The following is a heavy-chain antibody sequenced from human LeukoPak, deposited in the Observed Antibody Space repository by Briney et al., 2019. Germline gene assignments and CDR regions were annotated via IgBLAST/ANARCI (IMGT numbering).Heavy chain of an antibody. CDR1: GFTFSSYG. CDR2: IWYDGSNK. Sequence: GGSLRLSCAASGFTFSSYGMHWVRQAPGKGLEWVAVIWYDGSNKYYADSVKGRFTISRDNSKNTLYLQMNSLRAEDTAVYYCARDGYYYDSSGYYPIDYWGQRTLVTVSS. D-gene: IGHD3-22*01. V-gene: IGHV3-33*01. CDR3: ARDGYYYDSSGYYPIDY. J-gene: IGHJ4*02.